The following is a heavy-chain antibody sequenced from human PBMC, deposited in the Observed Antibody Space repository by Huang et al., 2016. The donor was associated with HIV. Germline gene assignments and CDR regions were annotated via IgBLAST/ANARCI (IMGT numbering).Heavy chain of an antibody. CDR2: IIPIFGTA. J-gene: IGHJ4*02. D-gene: IGHD3-22*01. CDR1: GGTFSSYA. Sequence: QVQLVQSGAAVKKPGSSVKVSCKASGGTFSSYAISWVRQAPGQGLEWMGGIIPIFGTANYAQKFQGRVTITADESTSTAYMELSSLRSEDTAVYYCVRARGYYDSSVSYYFDYWGQGTLVTVSS. V-gene: IGHV1-69*13. CDR3: VRARGYYDSSVSYYFDY.